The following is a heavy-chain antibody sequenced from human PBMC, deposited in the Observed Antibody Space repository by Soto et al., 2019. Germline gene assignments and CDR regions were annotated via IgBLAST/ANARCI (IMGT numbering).Heavy chain of an antibody. CDR3: ARSPDYSNYYYYMDV. Sequence: GESLKISCKGSGYSFTSYWIGWVRQMPGKGLEWMGIIYPGDSDTRYSPSFQGQVTISADKSISTAYLQWSSLKASDTAMYYCARSPDYSNYYYYMDVWGKGTTVTVSS. CDR1: GYSFTSYW. D-gene: IGHD4-4*01. CDR2: IYPGDSDT. V-gene: IGHV5-51*01. J-gene: IGHJ6*03.